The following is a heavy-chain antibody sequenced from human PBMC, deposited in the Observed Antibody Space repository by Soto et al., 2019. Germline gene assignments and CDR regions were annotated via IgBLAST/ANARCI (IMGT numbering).Heavy chain of an antibody. CDR2: IYFDGITT. V-gene: IGHV3-74*01. D-gene: IGHD1-26*01. CDR1: GFTFNTHW. Sequence: PGGSLRLSCTASGFTFNTHWIDWVRQAPGKGLVWVSRIYFDGITTNYADSVKGRLTVSRDNAKNTVYLHVNTLRDEDTAVYYCARGGAMGVDYWGQGTLVTVSS. CDR3: ARGGAMGVDY. J-gene: IGHJ4*02.